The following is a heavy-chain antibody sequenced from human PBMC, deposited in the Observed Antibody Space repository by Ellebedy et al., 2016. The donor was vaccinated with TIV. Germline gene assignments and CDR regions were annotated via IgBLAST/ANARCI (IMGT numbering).Heavy chain of an antibody. J-gene: IGHJ4*02. CDR2: INHSGST. V-gene: IGHV4-34*01. CDR3: ARVFSGSYGY. Sequence: SETLSLTXAVYGGSFSGYYWSWIRQPPGKGLEWIGEINHSGSTNYNPSLKSRVTISVDTSKNQFSLNLSSVTAADTAVYYCARVFSGSYGYWGQGTLVTVSS. D-gene: IGHD1-26*01. CDR1: GGSFSGYY.